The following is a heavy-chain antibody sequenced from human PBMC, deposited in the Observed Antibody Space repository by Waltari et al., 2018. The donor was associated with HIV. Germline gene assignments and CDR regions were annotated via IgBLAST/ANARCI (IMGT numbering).Heavy chain of an antibody. CDR3: ARGGASTTPRDYNYYGLDV. D-gene: IGHD2-2*01. J-gene: IGHJ6*02. Sequence: QVELVQSGAEVKKPGASVKVSCKASGYTFTDNYIHWVRQAPGHGLEWMGGITPKSGGTMQPQNFRGRVTVTRDTSMSKVYMEVGRWTSYDTAVYYCARGGASTTPRDYNYYGLDVWGQGTTVTVSS. CDR2: ITPKSGGT. V-gene: IGHV1-2*02. CDR1: GYTFTDNY.